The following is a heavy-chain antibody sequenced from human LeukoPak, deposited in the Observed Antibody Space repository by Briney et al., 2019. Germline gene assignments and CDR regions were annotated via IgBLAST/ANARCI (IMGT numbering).Heavy chain of an antibody. J-gene: IGHJ3*02. CDR3: AKYYYDSSGYSQDAFDI. CDR2: ISGSGGST. Sequence: PGGSLRPSCAASGFTFSSYAMSWVRQAPGKGLEWVSAISGSGGSTYYADSVKGRFTISRDNSKNTLYLQMNSLRAEDTAVYYCAKYYYDSSGYSQDAFDIWGQGTMVTVSS. D-gene: IGHD3-22*01. CDR1: GFTFSSYA. V-gene: IGHV3-23*01.